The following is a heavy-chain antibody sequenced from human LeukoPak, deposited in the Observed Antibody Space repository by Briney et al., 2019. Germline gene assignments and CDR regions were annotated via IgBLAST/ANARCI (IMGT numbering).Heavy chain of an antibody. V-gene: IGHV1-18*01. J-gene: IGHJ3*02. CDR2: ISAYNGNT. D-gene: IGHD3-16*02. CDR3: AREKNLMITFGGVIVPGAFDI. CDR1: GYTFTSYG. Sequence: ASVKVSCKASGYTFTSYGISWVRQAPGQGLEWMGWISAYNGNTNYVQKLQGRVTMTTDPSTSTAYMELRSLRSDDTAVYYCAREKNLMITFGGVIVPGAFDIWGQGTMVTVSS.